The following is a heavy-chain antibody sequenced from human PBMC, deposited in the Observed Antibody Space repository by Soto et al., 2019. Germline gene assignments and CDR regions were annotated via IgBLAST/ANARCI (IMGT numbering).Heavy chain of an antibody. J-gene: IGHJ6*02. CDR1: GGSISSSSYY. D-gene: IGHD4-17*01. CDR3: ARFTVKNYYYGMDV. V-gene: IGHV4-39*01. CDR2: IYYSGST. Sequence: SETLSLTCTVSGGSISSSSYYWGWIRQPPGKGLEWIGSIYYSGSTYYNPSLKSRVTISVDTSKNQFSLKLSSVTAADTAVYYCARFTVKNYYYGMDVWGQGTTVTVSS.